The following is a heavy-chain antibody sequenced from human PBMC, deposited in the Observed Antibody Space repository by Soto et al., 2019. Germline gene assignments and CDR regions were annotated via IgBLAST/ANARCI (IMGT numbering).Heavy chain of an antibody. J-gene: IGHJ2*01. D-gene: IGHD6-19*01. CDR1: GGTFSRYA. CDR2: ITPMFGTA. V-gene: IGHV1-69*12. CDR3: AQTLGLAVAGPGRFDL. Sequence: QVQLVQSGAEVKKYGSSVKVSCKASGGTFSRYAISWVRLAPGQGLEWMGGITPMFGTANYAQKFQGRVTITADESTSTAYMELSSLRSDDTAVYYCAQTLGLAVAGPGRFDLWGRGTLVTVSS.